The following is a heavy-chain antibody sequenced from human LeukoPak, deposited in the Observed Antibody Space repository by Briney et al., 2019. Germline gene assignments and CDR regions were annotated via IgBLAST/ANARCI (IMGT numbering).Heavy chain of an antibody. Sequence: PGGSLRLSCAGSGFIFSNYWMHWVRQAPGKGLMWVSRIKTDGTTTYYADSARGRFTVSRDNAKNTLYLQMNSLRAEDTAVYYCARPRAYDSRDLDYWGQGTLVTVSS. V-gene: IGHV3-74*01. J-gene: IGHJ4*02. CDR1: GFIFSNYW. CDR2: IKTDGTTT. CDR3: ARPRAYDSRDLDY. D-gene: IGHD3-16*01.